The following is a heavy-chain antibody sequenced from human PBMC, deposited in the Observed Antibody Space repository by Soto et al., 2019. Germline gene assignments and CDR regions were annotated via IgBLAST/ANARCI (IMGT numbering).Heavy chain of an antibody. V-gene: IGHV4-30-2*01. CDR2: IYHSGST. Sequence: SETLSLTCAVSGGSISSGGYSWSWIRQPPGKGLEWIGYIYHSGSTYYNPSLKSRVTISVDRSKNQFSLKLSSVTAADTAVYYCARASYYYDSSGYFFDYWGQGTLVTVSS. D-gene: IGHD3-22*01. CDR1: GGSISSGGYS. CDR3: ARASYYYDSSGYFFDY. J-gene: IGHJ4*02.